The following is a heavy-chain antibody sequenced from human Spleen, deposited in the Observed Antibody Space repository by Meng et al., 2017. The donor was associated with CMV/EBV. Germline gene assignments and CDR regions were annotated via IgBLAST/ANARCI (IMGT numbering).Heavy chain of an antibody. V-gene: IGHV3-30*18. CDR3: AKVGYCSGGSCYPYN. D-gene: IGHD2-15*01. CDR1: GFTFRSYW. Sequence: GESLKISCAASGFTFRSYWMHWVRQAPGKGLEWVAVISYDGSNKYYADSVKGRFTISRDNSKNTLYLQMNSLRAEDTAVYYCAKVGYCSGGSCYPYNWGQGTLVTVSS. J-gene: IGHJ4*02. CDR2: ISYDGSNK.